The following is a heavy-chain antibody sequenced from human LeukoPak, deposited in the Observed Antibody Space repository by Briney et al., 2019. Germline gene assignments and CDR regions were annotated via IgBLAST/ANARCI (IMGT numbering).Heavy chain of an antibody. CDR1: GFTFSSYT. Sequence: GGSLRLSCAASGFTFSSYTMNWVRRAPGKGLEWVSSIGSSSSYIYYADSVRGRFTLSRDNAKNSLYLQMHSLRAEDTAVYYCARDTGFGELFATGYGMDVWGQGTTVTVSS. D-gene: IGHD3-10*01. CDR3: ARDTGFGELFATGYGMDV. V-gene: IGHV3-21*01. J-gene: IGHJ6*02. CDR2: IGSSSSYI.